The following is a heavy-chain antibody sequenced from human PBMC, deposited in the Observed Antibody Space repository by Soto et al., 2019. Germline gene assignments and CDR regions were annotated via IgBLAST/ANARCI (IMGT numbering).Heavy chain of an antibody. D-gene: IGHD2-15*01. CDR1: GGSISSGGYY. CDR3: ARVDRGGWRNRNAFDI. J-gene: IGHJ3*02. CDR2: IYYSGST. V-gene: IGHV4-31*03. Sequence: QVQLQESGPGLVKPSQTLSLTCTVSGGSISSGGYYWSWIRQHPGKGLEWIGYIYYSGSTYYNPSLKSRVTISVDTSKNPFSLKLSSVTAADTAVYYCARVDRGGWRNRNAFDIWGQGTMVTVSS.